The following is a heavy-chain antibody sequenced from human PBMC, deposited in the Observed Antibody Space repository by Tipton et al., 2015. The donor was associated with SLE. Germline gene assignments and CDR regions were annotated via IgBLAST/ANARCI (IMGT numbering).Heavy chain of an antibody. Sequence: SLRLSCAASGFTFSSYSMNWVRQAPGKGLEWVSSISSSSSYIYYADSVKGRSTISRDNAKNSLYLQMNSLRAEDTAVYYCMTSEPPVYFDLWGRGTLVTVSS. CDR1: GFTFSSYS. CDR3: MTSEPPVYFDL. CDR2: ISSSSSYI. D-gene: IGHD1-14*01. V-gene: IGHV3-21*01. J-gene: IGHJ2*01.